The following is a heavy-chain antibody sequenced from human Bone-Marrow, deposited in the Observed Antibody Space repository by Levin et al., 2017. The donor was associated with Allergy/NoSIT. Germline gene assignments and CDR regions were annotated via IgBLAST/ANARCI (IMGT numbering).Heavy chain of an antibody. Sequence: ASVKVSCQASAYTLTRYGISWVRQAPGQGLEWMGWISVNNGETNYAQKFQGRVTMSTDTSTSTAYMELRSLRSADTAVFYCATDPGYEPDAFDIWGQGTMVTVSS. CDR3: ATDPGYEPDAFDI. CDR2: ISVNNGET. D-gene: IGHD6-13*01. J-gene: IGHJ3*02. CDR1: AYTLTRYG. V-gene: IGHV1-18*01.